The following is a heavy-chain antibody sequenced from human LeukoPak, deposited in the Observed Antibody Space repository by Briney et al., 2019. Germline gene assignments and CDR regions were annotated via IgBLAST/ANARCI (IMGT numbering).Heavy chain of an antibody. V-gene: IGHV3-23*01. Sequence: PGGSLRLSCAASGFTFSSYAMSWVRQAPGKGLEWVSAISGSGGSTYYADSVKGRFTISRDNSKNTLHLQMNSLRAEDTALYYCARDLHYYVATDVWGQGTTVTVSS. D-gene: IGHD3-10*02. CDR3: ARDLHYYVATDV. J-gene: IGHJ6*02. CDR2: ISGSGGST. CDR1: GFTFSSYA.